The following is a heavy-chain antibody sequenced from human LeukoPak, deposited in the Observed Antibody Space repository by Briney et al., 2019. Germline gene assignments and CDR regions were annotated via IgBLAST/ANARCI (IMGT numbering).Heavy chain of an antibody. Sequence: PGGSLRFSCAASGFTFSSYWMSWVRQAPGKGLEWVSAISGSGGSTYYADSVKGRFTISRDNSKNTLYLQMNSLRAEDTAVYYCAKDLTGENYYYYYMDVWGKGTTVTISS. D-gene: IGHD1-14*01. CDR2: ISGSGGST. CDR1: GFTFSSYW. CDR3: AKDLTGENYYYYYMDV. V-gene: IGHV3-23*01. J-gene: IGHJ6*03.